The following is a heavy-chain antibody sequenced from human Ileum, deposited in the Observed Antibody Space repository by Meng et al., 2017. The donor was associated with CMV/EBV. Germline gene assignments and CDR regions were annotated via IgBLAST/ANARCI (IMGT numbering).Heavy chain of an antibody. CDR2: ISSSSSTI. V-gene: IGHV3-48*04. Sequence: SCAASGFTFSSYSMNWVRQAPGKGLEWVSYISSSSSTIYYSDSVKGRFTISRDNAKNSLYLQMNRLRAEDTAVYYCARDTRRFLEWLSFDYWGQGTLVTVSS. J-gene: IGHJ4*02. CDR1: GFTFSSYS. D-gene: IGHD3-3*01. CDR3: ARDTRRFLEWLSFDY.